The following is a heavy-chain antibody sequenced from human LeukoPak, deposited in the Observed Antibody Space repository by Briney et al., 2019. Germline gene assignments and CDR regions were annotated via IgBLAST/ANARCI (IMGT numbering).Heavy chain of an antibody. D-gene: IGHD3-3*01. CDR2: IYYSGST. CDR1: GGSISSGGDY. Sequence: PSQTLSLTCTVSGGSISSGGDYWSWIRQHPGKGLEWIGYIYYSGSTYYNPSLKSRITTSLDTSKNQFSLKLSSVTAADTAVYYCARVDSTYFSYGMDVWGQGTTVTVSS. V-gene: IGHV4-31*03. CDR3: ARVDSTYFSYGMDV. J-gene: IGHJ6*02.